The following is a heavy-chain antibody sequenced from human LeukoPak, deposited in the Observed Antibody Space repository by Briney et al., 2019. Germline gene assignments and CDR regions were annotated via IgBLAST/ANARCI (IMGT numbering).Heavy chain of an antibody. CDR1: GFTFGSHS. CDR2: ISDDTYNI. CDR3: ARHTRASQYYFDY. D-gene: IGHD3-3*01. J-gene: IGHJ4*02. Sequence: GGSLRLSCAASGFTFGSHSMSWVRQAPGRGLEWISFISDDTYNIYYADSVRGRFTVSRDNAKNSLYLRMNSLRAEDTAVYYCARHTRASQYYFDYWGQGTLVTVSS. V-gene: IGHV3-48*01.